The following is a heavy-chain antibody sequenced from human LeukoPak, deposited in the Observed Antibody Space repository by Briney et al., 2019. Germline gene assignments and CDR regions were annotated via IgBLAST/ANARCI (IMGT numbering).Heavy chain of an antibody. Sequence: ASVKVSCKASGYTFTSYGISWVRQAPGQGLDWMGWISAYNGNTNYAQKLQGRVTMTTDTSTSTAYMELRSLRSDDTAVYYCARYANTTDHWGYSYYMDVWGKGTSVTVSS. CDR3: ARYANTTDHWGYSYYMDV. D-gene: IGHD3-16*01. CDR2: ISAYNGNT. J-gene: IGHJ6*03. V-gene: IGHV1-18*01. CDR1: GYTFTSYG.